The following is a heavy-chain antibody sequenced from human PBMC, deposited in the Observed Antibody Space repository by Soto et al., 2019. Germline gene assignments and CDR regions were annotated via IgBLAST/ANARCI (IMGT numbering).Heavy chain of an antibody. Sequence: EVQLVESGGGLVQPGRSLRLSCAASGFTFDDNAMHWVRQAPGKGLEWVSGISWNSGSIGYADSVKGRFTISRDNAKNSLYLQMNSLRAEDTALYYCAKAVAGTGCFDYWGQGTLVTVSS. CDR3: AKAVAGTGCFDY. CDR1: GFTFDDNA. V-gene: IGHV3-9*01. CDR2: ISWNSGSI. D-gene: IGHD6-19*01. J-gene: IGHJ4*02.